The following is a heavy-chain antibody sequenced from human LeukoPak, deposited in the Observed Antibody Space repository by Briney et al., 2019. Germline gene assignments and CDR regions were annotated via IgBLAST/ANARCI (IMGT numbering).Heavy chain of an antibody. CDR2: INPNSGGT. Sequence: ASVKVSFKASGYTFTGYYMHWVRQAPGQGLEWMGWINPNSGGTNYAQKLQGRVTMTTDTSTSTVYMELRSLRSDDTAVYYCARAVLPYDILTGYSYYYYYMDVWGKGTTVTISS. J-gene: IGHJ6*03. D-gene: IGHD3-9*01. CDR1: GYTFTGYY. V-gene: IGHV1-2*02. CDR3: ARAVLPYDILTGYSYYYYYMDV.